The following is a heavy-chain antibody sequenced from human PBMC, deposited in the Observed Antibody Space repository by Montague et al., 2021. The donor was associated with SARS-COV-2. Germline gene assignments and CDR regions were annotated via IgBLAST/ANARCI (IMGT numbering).Heavy chain of an antibody. CDR3: ARGNFDWLLLPDGYFDH. Sequence: SLSLSCAASGFTFSSYEMNWVRQAPGKGLEWVSYISSSGSIIYYADSVKGRFTISRDNAKNSLYLQMNSLRAEDTAVYYCARGNFDWLLLPDGYFDHWGQGTLVTVSS. CDR1: GFTFSSYE. J-gene: IGHJ4*02. D-gene: IGHD3-9*01. V-gene: IGHV3-48*03. CDR2: ISSSGSII.